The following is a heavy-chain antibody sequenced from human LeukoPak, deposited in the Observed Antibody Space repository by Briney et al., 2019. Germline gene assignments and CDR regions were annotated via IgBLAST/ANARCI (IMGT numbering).Heavy chain of an antibody. Sequence: SETLSLTCAVYGGSFSGYYWSWIHQPPGKGLEWIGEIDHSGSTNYNPSLKSRVTISVDTSKNQFSLKLSSVTAADTAVYYCARARRDGYLWPGNFDYWGQGTLVTVSS. V-gene: IGHV4-34*01. J-gene: IGHJ4*02. CDR2: IDHSGST. D-gene: IGHD5-24*01. CDR1: GGSFSGYY. CDR3: ARARRDGYLWPGNFDY.